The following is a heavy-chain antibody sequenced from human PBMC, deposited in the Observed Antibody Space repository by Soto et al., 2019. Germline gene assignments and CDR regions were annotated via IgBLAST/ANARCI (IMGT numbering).Heavy chain of an antibody. Sequence: SETLSLTCTVSAGSISIGDYYWSWIRQPPGKGLEWIGYIYYSGNTYYNPSLKSRVNILVDTSKNQFSLRVSFVTAADTAVYYCARALIQLWPHYYYGMDVWGQGTTVTVSS. CDR1: AGSISIGDYY. V-gene: IGHV4-30-4*01. CDR2: IYYSGNT. J-gene: IGHJ6*02. D-gene: IGHD5-18*01. CDR3: ARALIQLWPHYYYGMDV.